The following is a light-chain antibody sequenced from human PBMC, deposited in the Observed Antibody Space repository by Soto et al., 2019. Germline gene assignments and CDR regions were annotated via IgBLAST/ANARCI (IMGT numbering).Light chain of an antibody. CDR2: GAS. J-gene: IGKJ1*01. Sequence: ESVLTQSPGTLSLSPGEKATLSCRASQSVSSSYLAWYQQKPGQAPRLLIYGASSRATGIPDRFSGSGSGTDFTLTVSRLEPEDFAVYYCQLFGSSSWTFGQGTKVEIK. CDR3: QLFGSSSWT. CDR1: QSVSSSY. V-gene: IGKV3-20*01.